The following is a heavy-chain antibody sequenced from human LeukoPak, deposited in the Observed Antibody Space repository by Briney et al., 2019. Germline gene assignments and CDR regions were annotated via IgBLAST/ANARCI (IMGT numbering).Heavy chain of an antibody. CDR1: GFTFSDYY. D-gene: IGHD5-24*01. CDR3: AREGDGYNPDFDY. CDR2: ISSSSSYT. Sequence: PGGSLRLSCSASGFTFSDYYMSWIRQAPGKGLEWVSYISSSSSYTDYADSVKGRFTISRDNAKNSLYLQMNSLRAEDTAVYYCAREGDGYNPDFDYWGQGTLVTVSS. V-gene: IGHV3-11*06. J-gene: IGHJ4*02.